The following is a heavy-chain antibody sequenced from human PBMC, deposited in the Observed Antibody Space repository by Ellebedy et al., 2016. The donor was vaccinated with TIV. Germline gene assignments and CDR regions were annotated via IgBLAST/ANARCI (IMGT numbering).Heavy chain of an antibody. D-gene: IGHD1/OR15-1a*01. CDR1: GFTFTSYD. CDR2: ISSSSSTI. Sequence: PGGSLRLSCAASGFTFTSYDMNWVRQAPGKGLEWVSYISSSSSTIYYADSVKGRFTVSRDNAKNSLYLQMDSLRAEDTAVYYCARDSGGTSPPWPDYWGQGTLVTVSS. V-gene: IGHV3-48*04. J-gene: IGHJ4*02. CDR3: ARDSGGTSPPWPDY.